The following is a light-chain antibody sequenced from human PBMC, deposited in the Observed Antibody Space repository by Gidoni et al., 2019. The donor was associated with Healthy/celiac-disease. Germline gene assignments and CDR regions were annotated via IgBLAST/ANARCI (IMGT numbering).Light chain of an antibody. CDR2: GSS. Sequence: EIVMTQSPATLSVSPGERATLSCRASQSVSSNLAWYQQKPGQAPRLLIYGSSTRATGIPARFSGSWSGTAFTLTISSLQSEDFAVYYCQQYNNWQTFGQGTKVEIK. V-gene: IGKV3-15*01. CDR1: QSVSSN. J-gene: IGKJ1*01. CDR3: QQYNNWQT.